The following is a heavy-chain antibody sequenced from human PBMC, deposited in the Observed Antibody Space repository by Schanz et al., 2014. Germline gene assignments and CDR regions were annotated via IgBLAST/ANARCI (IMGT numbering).Heavy chain of an antibody. D-gene: IGHD4-17*01. CDR2: ISGSGGST. Sequence: EVQLLDSGGGLVQPGGSLRLSCAASGFTFSTYAMSWVRQAPGKGLEWVSAISGSGGSTYYADSVKGRFTISRDNSKNTVYLQMNRLRAEDTAVYYCARPRFDYGEVDYWGQGTLVTVSS. V-gene: IGHV3-23*01. CDR3: ARPRFDYGEVDY. CDR1: GFTFSTYA. J-gene: IGHJ4*02.